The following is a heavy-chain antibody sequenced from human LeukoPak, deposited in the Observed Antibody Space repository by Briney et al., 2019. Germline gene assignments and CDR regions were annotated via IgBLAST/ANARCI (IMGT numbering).Heavy chain of an antibody. CDR2: TVGGGDGT. J-gene: IGHJ4*02. CDR1: GFTFSSTS. CDR3: AREGYYGSGSPPSLYFDY. Sequence: PGGSLRLSCAASGFTFSSTSMSWVRQAPGKGLEWVAVTVGGGDGTYYADSVKGRFTISRDNSRSTLYLQMNSLRPEDTAIYYCAREGYYGSGSPPSLYFDYWGQGTLVTVSS. D-gene: IGHD3-10*01. V-gene: IGHV3-23*01.